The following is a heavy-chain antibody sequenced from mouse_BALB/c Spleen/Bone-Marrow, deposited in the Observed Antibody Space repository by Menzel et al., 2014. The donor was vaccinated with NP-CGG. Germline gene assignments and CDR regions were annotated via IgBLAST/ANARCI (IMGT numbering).Heavy chain of an antibody. CDR2: IDPANGNT. J-gene: IGHJ4*01. CDR3: ARAYYYGSSYYVMDY. V-gene: IGHV14-3*02. Sequence: EVQLQQSGAELVKPGASVKLSCTGSGFNIKDTFMHWVKQRPEQGLEWIGRIDPANGNTRYDPKFQGKATITADTSSNTAYLQLTSLTSEDTAVYYCARAYYYGSSYYVMDYWGQGTSVTVSS. D-gene: IGHD1-1*01. CDR1: GFNIKDTF.